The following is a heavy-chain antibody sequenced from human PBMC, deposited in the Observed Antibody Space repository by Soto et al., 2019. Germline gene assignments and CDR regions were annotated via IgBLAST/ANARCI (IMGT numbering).Heavy chain of an antibody. J-gene: IGHJ4*02. V-gene: IGHV4-59*08. CDR3: ARRIGGSYYFDY. Sequence: QVQLQESGPGLVKPSETLSLTCTVSGGSISSYYWSWIRQPPGKGLEWIGYIYYSGSTNYNPSLKSRVTISVDTSKNQFSLKLSSVTAADTAVYYCARRIGGSYYFDYWGQGTLVTVSS. D-gene: IGHD2-15*01. CDR2: IYYSGST. CDR1: GGSISSYY.